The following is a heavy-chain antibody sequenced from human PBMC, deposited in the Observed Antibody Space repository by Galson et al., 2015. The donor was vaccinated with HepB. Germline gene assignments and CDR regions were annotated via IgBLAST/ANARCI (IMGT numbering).Heavy chain of an antibody. J-gene: IGHJ2*01. D-gene: IGHD4-11*01. CDR3: ARVPRDDYGNRDWYFDL. CDR2: IGSSSSTK. CDR1: GSTFSGSS. Sequence: SLRLSCAASGSTFSGSSMNWVRQAPGKGLEWVSYIGSSSSTKYYADSVKGRFTVSRDNAKNSLYLQMNSLRDEDTAVYYCARVPRDDYGNRDWYFDLWGRGTLVTVSS. V-gene: IGHV3-48*02.